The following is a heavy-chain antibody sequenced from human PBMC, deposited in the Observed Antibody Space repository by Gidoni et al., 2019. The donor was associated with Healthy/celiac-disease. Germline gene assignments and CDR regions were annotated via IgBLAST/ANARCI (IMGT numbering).Heavy chain of an antibody. CDR2: IKSKTDGGTT. J-gene: IGHJ4*02. V-gene: IGHV3-15*01. CDR1: GFPFSNAW. CDR3: TTDVYYDSSGYYLSSPHDY. D-gene: IGHD3-22*01. Sequence: EVQLVESGGGLVKPGGSLRLSCAASGFPFSNAWMSWVRQAPGKGLEWVGRIKSKTDGGTTDYAAPVKGRFTISRDDSKNTLYLQMNSLKTEDTAVYYCTTDVYYDSSGYYLSSPHDYWGQGTLVTVSS.